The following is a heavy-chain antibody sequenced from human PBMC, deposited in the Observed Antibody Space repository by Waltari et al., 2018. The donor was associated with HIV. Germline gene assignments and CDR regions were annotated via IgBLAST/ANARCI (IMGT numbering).Heavy chain of an antibody. Sequence: EVQVLESGGGLVQPGGSLRLSCAASGLTFSTYAMGWVRQVPGKGLEWLSGFSVRGDPYYADSVKGRFTISRDNSKNTVYQQMNSLRVEDSAVYYCATAFGGKDLDVWGQGTTVIVSS. CDR3: ATAFGGKDLDV. J-gene: IGHJ6*02. CDR2: FSVRGDP. V-gene: IGHV3-23*01. CDR1: GLTFSTYA. D-gene: IGHD2-15*01.